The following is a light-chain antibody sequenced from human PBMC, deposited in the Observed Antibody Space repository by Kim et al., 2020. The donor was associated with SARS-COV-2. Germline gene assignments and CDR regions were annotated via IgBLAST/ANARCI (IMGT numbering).Light chain of an antibody. CDR1: KVGDKY. J-gene: IGLJ3*02. CDR3: QAWDSRTNWV. Sequence: SYELTQPPSVSVSPGQTASITCSGDKVGDKYACWYQQKPGQSPVVVIYQDSKRPSGIPERFSGSNSGNTATLTISGTQAMDEADYYCQAWDSRTNWVFGGGTQLTVL. V-gene: IGLV3-1*01. CDR2: QDS.